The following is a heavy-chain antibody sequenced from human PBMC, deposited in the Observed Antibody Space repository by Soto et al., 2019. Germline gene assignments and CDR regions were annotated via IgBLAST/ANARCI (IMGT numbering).Heavy chain of an antibody. Sequence: EVQLLESGGGLVQPGGSLRLSCAASGFTFSSYAMSWVRQAPGKGLEWVSAISGSGGSTYYADSVKGRFTISRDNSKNTLYLQMNSLRAEDTAVYYCAKDGVVRGVNPYYFDYWGQGTLVTVSS. V-gene: IGHV3-23*01. J-gene: IGHJ4*02. CDR3: AKDGVVRGVNPYYFDY. CDR1: GFTFSSYA. D-gene: IGHD3-10*01. CDR2: ISGSGGST.